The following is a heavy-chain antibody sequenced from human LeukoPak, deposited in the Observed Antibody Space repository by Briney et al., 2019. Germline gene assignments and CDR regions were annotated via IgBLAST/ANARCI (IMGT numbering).Heavy chain of an antibody. Sequence: GGSLRLSCAASGFTFSSYSMNWVRQAPGKGLEWVSSISSSSSYIYYAYSVKGRFTISRDNAKNSLYLQMNSLRAEDTAVYYCARDGEWLGFDYWGQGTLVTVSS. CDR3: ARDGEWLGFDY. CDR2: ISSSSSYI. CDR1: GFTFSSYS. J-gene: IGHJ4*02. V-gene: IGHV3-21*01. D-gene: IGHD3-3*01.